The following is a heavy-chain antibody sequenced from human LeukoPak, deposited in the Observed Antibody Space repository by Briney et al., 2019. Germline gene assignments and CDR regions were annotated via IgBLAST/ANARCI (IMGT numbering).Heavy chain of an antibody. J-gene: IGHJ4*02. CDR2: IIPIFGTV. CDR3: ARDQRLGSDYGFDY. Sequence: GASVKVSCKASGGTFSSYAISWVRQAPGQGLEWMGGIIPIFGTVNYAQKFQGRVTITADESTSTAYMELSSLRSEDTAVYYCARDQRLGSDYGFDYWGQGTLVTVSS. D-gene: IGHD4-17*01. V-gene: IGHV1-69*13. CDR1: GGTFSSYA.